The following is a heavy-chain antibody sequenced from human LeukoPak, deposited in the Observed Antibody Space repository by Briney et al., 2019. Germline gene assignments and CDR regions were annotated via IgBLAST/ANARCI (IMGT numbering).Heavy chain of an antibody. CDR3: ARAHFNNWNYAFDY. CDR1: GFTFSSYS. D-gene: IGHD1-7*01. Sequence: GGSLRLSCAASGFTFSSYSMNWVRQAPGKGLEWVSYISSSSTIYYADSVKGRFTISRDNSKNTLYLQMNSLRAEDTAVYYCARAHFNNWNYAFDYWGQGTLVTVSS. J-gene: IGHJ4*02. V-gene: IGHV3-48*01. CDR2: ISSSSTI.